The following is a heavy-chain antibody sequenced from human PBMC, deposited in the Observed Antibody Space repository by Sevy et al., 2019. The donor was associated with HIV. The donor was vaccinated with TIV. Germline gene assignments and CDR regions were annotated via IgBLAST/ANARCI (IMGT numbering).Heavy chain of an antibody. D-gene: IGHD6-13*01. CDR2: IRYDGSNK. CDR1: GFTFSTYG. J-gene: IGHJ4*02. Sequence: GGSLRLSCAASGFTFSTYGMHWVRQAPGKGLEWVTFIRYDGSNKYYPDSVKGRFTISRDNSKNTLYLQMNSLRPEDTAVYYCAKAPDRSSSWYDYWGKGTLATVSS. CDR3: AKAPDRSSSWYDY. V-gene: IGHV3-30*02.